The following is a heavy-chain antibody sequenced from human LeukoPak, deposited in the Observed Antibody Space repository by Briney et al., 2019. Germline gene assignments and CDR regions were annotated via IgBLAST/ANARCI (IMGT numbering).Heavy chain of an antibody. D-gene: IGHD3-3*01. CDR2: ISGSDSRT. Sequence: QPGGSLRLSCVASGFTFGSYAMSWVRQAPGKGLEWVSGISGSDSRTYYADSVKGRFSISRDNSKNTLYLQMSSLRAEDTAVYYCARLSISGVTLKRPSYFDFWGQGTLVTVSS. CDR1: GFTFGSYA. J-gene: IGHJ4*02. CDR3: ARLSISGVTLKRPSYFDF. V-gene: IGHV3-23*01.